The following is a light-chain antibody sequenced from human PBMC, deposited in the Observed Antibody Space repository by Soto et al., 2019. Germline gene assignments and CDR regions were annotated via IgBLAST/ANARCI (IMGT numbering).Light chain of an antibody. J-gene: IGLJ2*01. CDR2: SNN. Sequence: QSVLTQPPSASGTPGQRVTVSCSGSTSNIGNNTVNWYQQLSGTAPNLLIYSNNLRPSGVPDRFSGSKSGTSASLAISGLQSEDEADYYCAAWDDALNGVVFGGGTKVTVL. CDR1: TSNIGNNT. CDR3: AAWDDALNGVV. V-gene: IGLV1-44*01.